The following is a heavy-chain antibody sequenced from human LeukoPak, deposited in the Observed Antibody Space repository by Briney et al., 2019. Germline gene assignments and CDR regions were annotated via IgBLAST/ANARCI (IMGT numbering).Heavy chain of an antibody. J-gene: IGHJ4*02. Sequence: GALRLSCAASGFTFSSYWMSWVRQAPGKGLEWVANIKQDGSEKYYVDSVKGRFTISRDNAKNSLYLQMNSLRAEDTALYYCARTYYYDSSGYAWGQGTLVTVSS. CDR2: IKQDGSEK. V-gene: IGHV3-7*03. CDR3: ARTYYYDSSGYA. CDR1: GFTFSSYW. D-gene: IGHD3-22*01.